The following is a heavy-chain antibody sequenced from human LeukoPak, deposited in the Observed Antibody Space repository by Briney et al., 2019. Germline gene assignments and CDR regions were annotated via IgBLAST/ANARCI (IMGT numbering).Heavy chain of an antibody. D-gene: IGHD4-23*01. V-gene: IGHV6-1*01. Sequence: SQTLSLTCALSGDSVSSNSAAWNWLRQSPSRGLEWLGRTYYRSKWYNDYAVSVKRRITLNPDTSKNQFSLQLNSVTPEDTAVYFCARSVPRLRRSFDPWGQGTLVTVSS. CDR2: TYYRSKWYN. CDR1: GDSVSSNSAA. J-gene: IGHJ5*02. CDR3: ARSVPRLRRSFDP.